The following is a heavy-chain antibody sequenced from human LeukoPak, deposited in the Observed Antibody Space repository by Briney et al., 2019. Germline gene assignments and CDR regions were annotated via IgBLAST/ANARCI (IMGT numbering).Heavy chain of an antibody. J-gene: IGHJ5*02. D-gene: IGHD6-6*01. CDR2: IYHSGST. CDR1: GGSFSGYY. V-gene: IGHV4-34*01. CDR3: ARGPSSSDWFDP. Sequence: SETLSLTCAVYGGSFSGYYWSWIRQPPGKGLEWIGSIYHSGSTYYNPSLKSRVTISVDTSKNQFSLKLSSVTAADTAVYYCARGPSSSDWFDPWGQGTLVTVSS.